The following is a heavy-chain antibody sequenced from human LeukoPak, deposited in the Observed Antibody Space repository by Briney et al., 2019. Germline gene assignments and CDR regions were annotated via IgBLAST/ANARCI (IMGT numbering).Heavy chain of an antibody. CDR1: GFTFSIYW. Sequence: GGSLRLSCAASGFTFSIYWMHWVRQAPGKGLVWVSRISPDGSSTNYADSVKGRFTISRDNARNILYLQMNSLRAEDTAVYYCASNFAGSSRDYWGQGTLVTVS. V-gene: IGHV3-74*01. CDR2: ISPDGSST. D-gene: IGHD6-13*01. CDR3: ASNFAGSSRDY. J-gene: IGHJ4*02.